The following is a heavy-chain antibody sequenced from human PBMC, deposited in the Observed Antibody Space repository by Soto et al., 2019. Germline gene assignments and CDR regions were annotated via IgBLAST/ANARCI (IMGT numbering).Heavy chain of an antibody. Sequence: QVQLVQSGAEVKKPGSSVKVSCKASGGTFSSYTISWVRQAPGQGLEWMGRNIPLLGIANYAQKFQGRVTITADKSTSKAYLELSSLRSEDTAVDYCATTAEAYQFLSDGYFDLWGRGTLVTVSS. CDR2: NIPLLGIA. CDR3: ATTAEAYQFLSDGYFDL. J-gene: IGHJ2*01. CDR1: GGTFSSYT. D-gene: IGHD2-2*01. V-gene: IGHV1-69*02.